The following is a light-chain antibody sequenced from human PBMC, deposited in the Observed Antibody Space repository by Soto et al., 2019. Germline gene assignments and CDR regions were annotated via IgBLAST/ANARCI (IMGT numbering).Light chain of an antibody. Sequence: QSVLAQPASVSGSPGQSITISCTGTSSDVGGYNYVPWYQQHPGKAPKLMIYEVSNRPSGVSNRFSGSKSGNTASLTISGLQAEDQADYYCISIAGSFHVFGIATKATVL. CDR3: ISIAGSFHV. V-gene: IGLV2-14*01. CDR1: SSDVGGYNY. CDR2: EVS. J-gene: IGLJ1*01.